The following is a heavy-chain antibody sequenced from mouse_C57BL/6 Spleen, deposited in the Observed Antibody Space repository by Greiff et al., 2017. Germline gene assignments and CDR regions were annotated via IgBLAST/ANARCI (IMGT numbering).Heavy chain of an antibody. Sequence: EVHLVESGGGLVKPGGSLKLSCAASGFTFSDYGMHWVRQAPEKGLEWVAYISSGSSTIYYADTVKGRFTISRDNAKNTLFLQMTSLRSEDTAMYYCASDEAWFAYWGQGTLVTVSA. CDR1: GFTFSDYG. V-gene: IGHV5-17*01. J-gene: IGHJ3*01. CDR2: ISSGSSTI. CDR3: ASDEAWFAY.